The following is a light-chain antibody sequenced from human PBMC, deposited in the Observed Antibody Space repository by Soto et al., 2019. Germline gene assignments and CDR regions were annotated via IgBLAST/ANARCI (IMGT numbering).Light chain of an antibody. V-gene: IGLV2-18*02. J-gene: IGLJ1*01. CDR1: SSDVGSYNR. CDR2: EVN. Sequence: QSVLTQPPSVSGSPGQSVAISCTGTSSDVGSYNRVSWYQQSPGTAPKLMIYEVNNRPSGVPDRFSGSKSGNTASLTISGLQPEDEGDYYCTSYSTSSTYVFATGTRSPS. CDR3: TSYSTSSTYV.